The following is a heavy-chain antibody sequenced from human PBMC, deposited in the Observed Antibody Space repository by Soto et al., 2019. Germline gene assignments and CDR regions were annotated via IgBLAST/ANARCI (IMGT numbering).Heavy chain of an antibody. CDR2: IYYSGST. Sequence: SETLSLTCTVSGGSISSSSYYWGWIRQPPGKGLEWIGSIYYSGSTYYNPSLKSRVTISVDTSKNQFSLKLSSVTAPDTAVYYCAGGPYCSGGSCYDGWGQGTLVTSPQ. CDR3: AGGPYCSGGSCYDG. J-gene: IGHJ4*02. D-gene: IGHD2-15*01. CDR1: GGSISSSSYY. V-gene: IGHV4-39*01.